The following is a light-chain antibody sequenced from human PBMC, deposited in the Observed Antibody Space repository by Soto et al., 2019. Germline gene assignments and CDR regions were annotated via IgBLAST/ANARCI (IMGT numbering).Light chain of an antibody. V-gene: IGKV3-15*01. CDR3: QQYNKWPFT. CDR1: QSVSSN. J-gene: IGKJ3*01. Sequence: EIVMTQSPATLSVSPGERATLSCRASQSVSSNLAWYQQKPGQAPRLLIYGASTRATGIPARFSGSGSGTEFTRTISSLQSEDFAVYYCQQYNKWPFTFGPGNKVYIK. CDR2: GAS.